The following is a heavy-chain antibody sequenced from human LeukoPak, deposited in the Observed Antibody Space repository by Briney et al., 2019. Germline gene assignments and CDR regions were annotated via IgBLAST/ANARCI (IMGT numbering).Heavy chain of an antibody. D-gene: IGHD1-26*01. CDR2: ISSNSGGT. Sequence: GASVKVSCKASGYTFTGYYMYWVRQAPGQGLEWMGWISSNSGGTNFAQKFQGRVTMTRDTSISTAFMELSGLRSDDTAVYYCARELYSGSYYVAYWGQGTLVTVSS. CDR1: GYTFTGYY. J-gene: IGHJ4*02. CDR3: ARELYSGSYYVAY. V-gene: IGHV1-2*02.